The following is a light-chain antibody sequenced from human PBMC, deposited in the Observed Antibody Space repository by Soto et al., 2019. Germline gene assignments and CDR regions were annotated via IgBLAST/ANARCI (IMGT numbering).Light chain of an antibody. V-gene: IGLV2-14*01. CDR1: SSDVGGYNY. CDR3: NSYTSKSTGV. Sequence: QSALTQPASVSGSPGQSITISCTGTSSDVGGYNYVSWYQHHPGKAPKLIIYEVSNRPSGVSNRFSGSKSGNTASLTISGLQAEDEADYYCNSYTSKSTGVFGTGTKDTVL. CDR2: EVS. J-gene: IGLJ1*01.